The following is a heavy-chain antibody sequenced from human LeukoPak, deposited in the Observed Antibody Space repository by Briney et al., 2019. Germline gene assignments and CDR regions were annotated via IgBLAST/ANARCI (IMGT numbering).Heavy chain of an antibody. J-gene: IGHJ6*03. CDR3: ARANDNYYYYYMDV. Sequence: GGSLRLSCAASGFTFSSFTMNWVRRAPGKGLEWVSSISSSSSYIYYADSVKGRFTISRDNAKNSLYLQMNSLRAEDTAVYYCARANDNYYYYYMDVWGKGTTVTISS. CDR1: GFTFSSFT. V-gene: IGHV3-21*01. CDR2: ISSSSSYI. D-gene: IGHD3-9*01.